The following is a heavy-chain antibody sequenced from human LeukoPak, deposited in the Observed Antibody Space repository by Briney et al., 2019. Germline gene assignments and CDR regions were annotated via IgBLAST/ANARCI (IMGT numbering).Heavy chain of an antibody. D-gene: IGHD3-22*01. CDR3: ARVVDYDSSGRGVDY. Sequence: SETLSLTCAVSGGSISSGGYSWSWIRQPPGKGLEWTGYIYHSGSTYYNPSLKSRVTISVDRSKNQFSLKLSSVTAADTAVYYCARVVDYDSSGRGVDYWGQGTLVTVSS. CDR2: IYHSGST. CDR1: GGSISSGGYS. V-gene: IGHV4-30-2*01. J-gene: IGHJ4*02.